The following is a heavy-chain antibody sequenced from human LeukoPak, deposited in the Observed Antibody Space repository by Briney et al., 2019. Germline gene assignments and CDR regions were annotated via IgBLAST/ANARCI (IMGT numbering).Heavy chain of an antibody. CDR2: IYDSGST. D-gene: IGHD3-22*01. Sequence: SETLSLTCTVAGGSISGYYWSWIRQFPGKGLEWIGYIYDSGSTNYNPSLRSRVTISVDTPKKQFSLKLTSVTAADTAVYYCARRYGTSGWIDYWGQGTLVTVSS. CDR1: GGSISGYY. V-gene: IGHV4-59*01. J-gene: IGHJ4*02. CDR3: ARRYGTSGWIDY.